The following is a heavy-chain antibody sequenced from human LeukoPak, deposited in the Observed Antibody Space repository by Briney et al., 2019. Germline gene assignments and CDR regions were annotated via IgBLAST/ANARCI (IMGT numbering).Heavy chain of an antibody. V-gene: IGHV3-53*01. J-gene: IGHJ4*02. D-gene: IGHD3-10*01. Sequence: PGGSLRLSCAASGLTVSSTYMSWVRQAPGKGLEWVSVIYSGGNTYYADSVKGRFTISRDKSQNTLYLQMNSLRSEDTAVYYCAADGEKGSGNTNHYWGQGTLVTVSS. CDR2: IYSGGNT. CDR1: GLTVSSTY. CDR3: AADGEKGSGNTNHY.